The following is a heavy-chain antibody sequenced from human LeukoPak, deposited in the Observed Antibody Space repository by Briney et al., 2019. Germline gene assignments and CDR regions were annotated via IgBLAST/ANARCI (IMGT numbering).Heavy chain of an antibody. D-gene: IGHD2-15*01. CDR1: GFTFSSYA. CDR3: ARGVGPFDI. J-gene: IGHJ3*02. V-gene: IGHV3-64*01. Sequence: GGPLRLSCAASGFTFSSYAMHWVRQAPGRGLEYVSAISSNGGSTYYANSVKGRFTISRDNSKNTLYVQMGSLRAEDMAVYYCARGVGPFDIWGQGTMVTVSS. CDR2: ISSNGGST.